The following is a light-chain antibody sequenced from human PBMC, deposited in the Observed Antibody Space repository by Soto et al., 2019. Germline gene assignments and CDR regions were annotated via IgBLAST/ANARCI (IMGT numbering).Light chain of an antibody. CDR2: AAS. CDR1: RSISRY. V-gene: IGKV1-17*01. J-gene: IGKJ1*01. Sequence: DIQMTQSPSSLSAYVGDGFNMTCRASRSISRYLSWYQQKPGKAPKRLSYAASSLQSGVPSRCSGRGAGTECTLTISSLQPEDFATYYCLQHNSYPWTVGQGTKVDTK. CDR3: LQHNSYPWT.